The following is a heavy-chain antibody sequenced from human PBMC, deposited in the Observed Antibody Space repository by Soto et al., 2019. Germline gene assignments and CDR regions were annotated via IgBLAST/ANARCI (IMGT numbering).Heavy chain of an antibody. V-gene: IGHV1-58*01. CDR2: IVVGSGNT. D-gene: IGHD3-22*01. Sequence: GASVKVSCKASGFTFTSSAVQWVRQARGQRLEWIGWIVVGSGNTNYAQKFQKRVTITRDMSTSTAYMELSSLRSEDTAVYYCAADGAYYYDSSGYPGDYGMDVWGQGTTVTVSS. CDR3: AADGAYYYDSSGYPGDYGMDV. CDR1: GFTFTSSA. J-gene: IGHJ6*02.